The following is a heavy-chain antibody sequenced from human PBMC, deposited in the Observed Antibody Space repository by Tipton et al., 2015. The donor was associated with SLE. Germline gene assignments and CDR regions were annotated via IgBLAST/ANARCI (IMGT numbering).Heavy chain of an antibody. Sequence: TLSLTCTVSGGSISSYYWSWIRQPPGKGLEWIGCIYYSGSTNYNPSLKSRVTISVDTSKNQFSLKLSSVTAADTAVYYCARGGAVAAYYYYGMDVWGQGTTVTVSS. J-gene: IGHJ6*02. CDR1: GGSISSYY. V-gene: IGHV4-59*01. CDR2: IYYSGST. CDR3: ARGGAVAAYYYYGMDV. D-gene: IGHD6-19*01.